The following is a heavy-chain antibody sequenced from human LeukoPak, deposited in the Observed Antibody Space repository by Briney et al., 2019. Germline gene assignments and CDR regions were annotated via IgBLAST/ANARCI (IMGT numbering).Heavy chain of an antibody. J-gene: IGHJ4*02. Sequence: PGGSLRLSCAASGFTFATYTMGWVRQAPGQGLEWVSDISGSGGSTYYADSVRGRFTISRDNSRNTLFLQMNSLRVEDTAIYHCAKAGAGESSYDYWGQGTLVTVSS. V-gene: IGHV3-23*01. CDR3: AKAGAGESSYDY. CDR2: ISGSGGST. CDR1: GFTFATYT. D-gene: IGHD3-10*01.